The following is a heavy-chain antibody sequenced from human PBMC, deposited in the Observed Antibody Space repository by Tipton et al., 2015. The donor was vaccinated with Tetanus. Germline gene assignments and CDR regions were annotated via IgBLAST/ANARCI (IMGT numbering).Heavy chain of an antibody. J-gene: IGHJ4*02. CDR1: GFTFDSYA. Sequence: SLRLSCAASGFTFDSYAMNWVRQAPGKGLEWVSAITHSGGSTYYADSVKGRFTVSRDNSKSTLYLQMTSLRAEDTAVYYCAKMYGSGTWNNLVDYWGQGTLVTVSS. CDR3: AKMYGSGTWNNLVDY. D-gene: IGHD3-10*01. CDR2: ITHSGGST. V-gene: IGHV3-23*01.